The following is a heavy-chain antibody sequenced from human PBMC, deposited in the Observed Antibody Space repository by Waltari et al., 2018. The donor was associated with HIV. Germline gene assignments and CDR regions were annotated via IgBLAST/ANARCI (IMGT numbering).Heavy chain of an antibody. Sequence: QITLKESGPTLVKPTQTLTLTCTVSGFSLSTSGVGVVWIRLPPGKALEWLALIYWDDDKRYRPSLKSRLTITKDTSKNQVVLTMTNMDPVDTATYYCAHYPPGPYRWLQLGFDYWGQGTLVTVSS. CDR3: AHYPPGPYRWLQLGFDY. CDR2: IYWDDDK. V-gene: IGHV2-5*02. D-gene: IGHD5-12*01. J-gene: IGHJ4*02. CDR1: GFSLSTSGVG.